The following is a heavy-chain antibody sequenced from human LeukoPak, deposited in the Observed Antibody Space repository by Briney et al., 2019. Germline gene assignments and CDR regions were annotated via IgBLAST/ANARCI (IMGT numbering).Heavy chain of an antibody. D-gene: IGHD4-23*01. CDR2: IIPIFGTA. CDR1: GYTFTSYG. Sequence: ASVKVSCKASGYTFTSYGISWVRQAPGQGLEWMGGIIPIFGTANYAQKFQGRVTITADESTSTAYMELSSLRSEDTAVYYCASGRVVTRGWFDPWGQGTLVTVSS. V-gene: IGHV1-69*13. CDR3: ASGRVVTRGWFDP. J-gene: IGHJ5*02.